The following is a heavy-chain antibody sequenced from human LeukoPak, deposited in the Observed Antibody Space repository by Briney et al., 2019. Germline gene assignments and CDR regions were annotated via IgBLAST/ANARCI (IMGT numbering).Heavy chain of an antibody. V-gene: IGHV4-34*01. Sequence: SETLSLTCAVYGGSFSGYYWSWIRQPPGKGLEWIGEINHSGSTNYNPSLKSRVTISVDTSKNQFSLKLSSVTAADTAVYYCAKRYYYDSSGYPEGNYFDYWGQGTLVTVSS. CDR1: GGSFSGYY. D-gene: IGHD3-22*01. CDR3: AKRYYYDSSGYPEGNYFDY. J-gene: IGHJ4*02. CDR2: INHSGST.